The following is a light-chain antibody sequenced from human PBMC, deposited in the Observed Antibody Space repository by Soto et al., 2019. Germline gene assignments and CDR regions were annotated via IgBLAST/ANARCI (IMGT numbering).Light chain of an antibody. Sequence: EIVLTQSPGTLSLSPGERATLSCRASQSVSSSYLAWYQQTPGQAPRLLIYGASSKATGIPDRFSGSGSGTEFTLTISSLEPEDFAVYYCQQYGSSPYTFGQGTKLEIK. CDR3: QQYGSSPYT. V-gene: IGKV3-20*01. J-gene: IGKJ2*01. CDR2: GAS. CDR1: QSVSSSY.